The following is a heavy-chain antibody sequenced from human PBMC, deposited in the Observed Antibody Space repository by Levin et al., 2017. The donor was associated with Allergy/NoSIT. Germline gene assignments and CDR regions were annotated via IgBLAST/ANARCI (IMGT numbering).Heavy chain of an antibody. CDR2: MNPNSGGT. D-gene: IGHD6-6*01. V-gene: IGHV1-2*02. J-gene: IGHJ6*02. Sequence: ASVKVSCKASGYTFTGYYMHWVRQAPGQGLEWMGWMNPNSGGTNYAQKFQGRVTMSRDTSISTAYMELTRLRSDDTAVYYCARELEARLSNKFYGMDVWGQGTTVTVSS. CDR3: ARELEARLSNKFYGMDV. CDR1: GYTFTGYY.